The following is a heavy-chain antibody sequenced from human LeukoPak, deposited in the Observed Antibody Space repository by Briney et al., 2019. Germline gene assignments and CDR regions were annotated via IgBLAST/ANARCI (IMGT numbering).Heavy chain of an antibody. CDR1: GFTFSRYW. V-gene: IGHV3-74*01. CDR2: MNGDGGST. J-gene: IGHJ5*02. Sequence: GGSVRLSCAASGFTFSRYWMHWVRQAPGKGLVWISRMNGDGGSTDYAESVQGRFTIARDNANNTLYLQMNSLRAEDTAVYYCARSNWFDPRVQGTQVSVRS. CDR3: ARSNWFDP.